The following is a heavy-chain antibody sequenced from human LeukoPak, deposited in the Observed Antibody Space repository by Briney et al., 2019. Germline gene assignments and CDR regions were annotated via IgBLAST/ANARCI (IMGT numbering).Heavy chain of an antibody. J-gene: IGHJ4*02. CDR1: GDSISSYF. CDR2: IYYSGRT. V-gene: IGHV4-59*01. CDR3: AKRIERSGYYHMDY. Sequence: SETLSLTCTVSGDSISSYFWSWIRQSPGKGLEWIGYIYYSGRTNYNPSLKSRVTISVDTSKNQFSLKLSSVTAADTAIYYCAKRIERSGYYHMDYWGQGTLVTVSS. D-gene: IGHD3-22*01.